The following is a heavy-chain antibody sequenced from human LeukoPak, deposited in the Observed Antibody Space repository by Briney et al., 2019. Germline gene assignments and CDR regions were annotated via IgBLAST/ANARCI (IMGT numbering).Heavy chain of an antibody. CDR1: GGSFSGYY. CDR2: INHSGST. V-gene: IGHV4-34*01. CDR3: ARAPRGIRFLDY. Sequence: SETLSLTCAVYGGSFSGYYWSWIRQPPGKGLEWIREINHSGSTNYNPSLKSRVTISVDTSKNQFSLKLSSVTAADTAVYYCARAPRGIRFLDYWGQGTLVTVSS. D-gene: IGHD3-3*01. J-gene: IGHJ4*02.